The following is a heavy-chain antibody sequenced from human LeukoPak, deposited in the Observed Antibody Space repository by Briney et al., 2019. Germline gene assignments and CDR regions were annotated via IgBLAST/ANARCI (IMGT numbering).Heavy chain of an antibody. D-gene: IGHD3-10*01. CDR3: ARVRGIFDY. V-gene: IGHV4-59*06. Sequence: SETLSLTCTVSGGSISSYYWSWIRQPPGKGLEWIGYIYYGGSTYYNPSLKSRITISVDTSKNQFSLKLSSVTAADTAVYYCARVRGIFDYWGQGTLVTVSS. CDR1: GGSISSYY. CDR2: IYYGGST. J-gene: IGHJ4*02.